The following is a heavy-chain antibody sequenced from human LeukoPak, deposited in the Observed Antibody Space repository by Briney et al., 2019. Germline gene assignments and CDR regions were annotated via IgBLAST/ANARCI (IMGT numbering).Heavy chain of an antibody. V-gene: IGHV3-43D*03. CDR1: GFTFDDYA. CDR3: AKDMAAYYASGNIDY. Sequence: GGSLRLSCAASGFTFDDYAMHWVRQAPGKGLEWVPLISWDGGGTYYADTVKGRFTISRDNSKNSLYLQMNSLRAEDTALYYCAKDMAAYYASGNIDYWGQGTLVTVSS. D-gene: IGHD3-10*01. J-gene: IGHJ4*02. CDR2: ISWDGGGT.